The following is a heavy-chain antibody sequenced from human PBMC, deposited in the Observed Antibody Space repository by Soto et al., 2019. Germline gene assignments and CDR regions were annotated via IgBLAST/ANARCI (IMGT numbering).Heavy chain of an antibody. D-gene: IGHD3-22*01. CDR3: ARAPERGYDSSGNAFDI. V-gene: IGHV4-31*03. J-gene: IGHJ3*02. Sequence: NPSETLSLTCTVSGGSISSGGYYWSWIRQHPGKGLEWIGYIYYSGSTYYNPSLKSRVTISVDTSKNQFSLKLSSVTAADTAVYYCARAPERGYDSSGNAFDIWGQGTMVTVSS. CDR1: GGSISSGGYY. CDR2: IYYSGST.